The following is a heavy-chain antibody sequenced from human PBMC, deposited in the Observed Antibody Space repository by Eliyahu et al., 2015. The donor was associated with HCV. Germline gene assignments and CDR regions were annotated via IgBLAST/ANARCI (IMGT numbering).Heavy chain of an antibody. J-gene: IGHJ6*03. CDR1: GFXFSKXW. Sequence: EVQLVESGGGLVKPGXSLRLSCAAXGFXFSKXWMSWVRQAPGKGLEWIXXIKSKXDGGTTDYAAPVKGRFTISRDDSKSTLYLQMNSLKTEDTAVYYCTTGAPGGFDYYLDVWGQGTTVTVSS. CDR3: TTGAPGGFDYYLDV. CDR2: IKSKXDGGTT. D-gene: IGHD3-10*01. V-gene: IGHV3-15*01.